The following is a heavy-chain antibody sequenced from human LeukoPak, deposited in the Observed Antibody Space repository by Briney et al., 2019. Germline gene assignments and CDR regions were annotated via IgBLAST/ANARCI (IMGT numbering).Heavy chain of an antibody. D-gene: IGHD6-19*01. Sequence: QPGGSLRLSCAASGFTFSSYWMSWARQAPGKGLEWVANIKQDGSEKYYVDSVKGRFTISRDNAKNSLYLQMYSLRAEDTGVYYCVRGTSGWYSRGWFDPWGQGTLVTVSS. V-gene: IGHV3-7*01. CDR2: IKQDGSEK. CDR3: VRGTSGWYSRGWFDP. J-gene: IGHJ5*02. CDR1: GFTFSSYW.